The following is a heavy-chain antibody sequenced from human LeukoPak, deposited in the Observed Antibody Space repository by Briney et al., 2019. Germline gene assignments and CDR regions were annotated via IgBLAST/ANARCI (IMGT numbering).Heavy chain of an antibody. D-gene: IGHD2/OR15-2a*01. V-gene: IGHV3-30*01. J-gene: IGHJ6*03. CDR2: ISHDGSNK. CDR3: ARIVTGYYYSMDV. CDR1: GFTFSSYA. Sequence: PGRSLRLSCAASGFTFSSYAMHWVRQAPGKGLEWVAVISHDGSNKYYADSVKGRLTISRDNSKNTLYLQMNSLRAEDTAVYYCARIVTGYYYSMDVWGKGTTVTVSS.